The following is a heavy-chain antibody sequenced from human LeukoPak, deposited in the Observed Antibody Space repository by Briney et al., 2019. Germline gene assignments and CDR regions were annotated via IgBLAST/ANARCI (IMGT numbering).Heavy chain of an antibody. CDR1: GGSFSGYY. D-gene: IGHD2-2*01. J-gene: IGHJ4*02. CDR3: ARVVVVPAAHFDY. CDR2: INHSGST. Sequence: EPSETLSLTCAVYGGSFSGYYWSWIRQPPGKGLEWIGEINHSGSTNYNPSLKSRVTISVDTSKNQFSLKLSSVTAADTAVYYCARVVVVPAAHFDYWGQGTLVTVSS. V-gene: IGHV4-34*01.